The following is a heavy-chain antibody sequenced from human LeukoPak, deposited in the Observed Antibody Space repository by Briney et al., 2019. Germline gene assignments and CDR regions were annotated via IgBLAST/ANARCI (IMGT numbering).Heavy chain of an antibody. CDR1: GFTFSSYA. J-gene: IGHJ4*02. CDR3: AKNLVGGYDGTDY. V-gene: IGHV3-23*01. Sequence: GGSLRLSCAASGFTFSSYAMSWVRQAPGKGLEWVSAISGSGGSTYYADSVKGRFTISRDNSKNTLYLQMNSLRAEETAVYYCAKNLVGGYDGTDYWGQGTLVTVSS. CDR2: ISGSGGST. D-gene: IGHD5-12*01.